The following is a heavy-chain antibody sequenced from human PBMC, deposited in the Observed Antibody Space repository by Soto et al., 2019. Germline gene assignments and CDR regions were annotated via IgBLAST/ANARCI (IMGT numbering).Heavy chain of an antibody. CDR3: ATRANYDSSGYPNWFDP. CDR2: INHGGST. V-gene: IGHV4-34*01. D-gene: IGHD3-22*01. Sequence: SETLSLTCAVYGGSFSGYYWSWIRQPPGKGLEWIGEINHGGSTNYNSSLKSRVTISVDTSKNQFSLKLSSVTAADTAVYYCATRANYDSSGYPNWFDPWGQGTLVTVSS. J-gene: IGHJ5*02. CDR1: GGSFSGYY.